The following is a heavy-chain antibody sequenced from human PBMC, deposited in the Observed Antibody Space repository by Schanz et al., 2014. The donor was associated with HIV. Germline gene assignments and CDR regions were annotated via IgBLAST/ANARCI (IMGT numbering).Heavy chain of an antibody. D-gene: IGHD6-13*01. Sequence: QDQLVESGGGVVQPGKSLRLSCAVSGFTFRNFGMHWVRQAPGKGLEWVAVIWYDGTKIDYADSVKGRFTVSRDNSKIMLYLQMNSLRAEDTAVYYCAREYYSRNWNWFDPWGQGTLVTVSS. V-gene: IGHV3-33*01. CDR3: AREYYSRNWNWFDP. J-gene: IGHJ5*02. CDR1: GFTFRNFG. CDR2: IWYDGTKI.